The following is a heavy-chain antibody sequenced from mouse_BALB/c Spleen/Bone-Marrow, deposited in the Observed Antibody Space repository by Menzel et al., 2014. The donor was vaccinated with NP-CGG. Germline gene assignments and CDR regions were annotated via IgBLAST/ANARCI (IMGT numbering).Heavy chain of an antibody. V-gene: IGHV1-7*01. CDR2: INPSTGYT. CDR3: ARSGYDY. J-gene: IGHJ2*01. CDR1: DYTFTSYW. D-gene: IGHD4-1*01. Sequence: QVQLKESGAELAKPWASVKMSCKASDYTFTSYWMHWVKQRPGQGLEWIGYINPSTGYTAYNQKFKDKATLTADKSSSTAYMQLSSLTSEDTAVYYCARSGYDYWGLGTTFTVSS.